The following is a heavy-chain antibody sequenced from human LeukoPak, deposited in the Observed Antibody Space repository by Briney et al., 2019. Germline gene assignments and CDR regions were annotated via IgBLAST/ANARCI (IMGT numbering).Heavy chain of an antibody. V-gene: IGHV3-74*01. CDR2: INDVGSDS. Sequence: GGSLRLSCAASGFTFSAYWMHWVRQAPGKGLVWVGRINDVGSDSTYVDSVKGRFTISRDNAKNTLYPQMNNLRAEDTAVYYCAARSSGNPYFWGQGTLVTVSS. D-gene: IGHD1-26*01. CDR3: AARSSGNPYF. J-gene: IGHJ4*02. CDR1: GFTFSAYW.